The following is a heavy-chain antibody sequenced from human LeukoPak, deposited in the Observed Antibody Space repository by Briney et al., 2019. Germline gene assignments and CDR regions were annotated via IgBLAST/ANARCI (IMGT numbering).Heavy chain of an antibody. Sequence: GGSLRLSCAASGFTFSSYWMSWVRQAPGKGLEWVANIKQDGSEKYYVDSVKGRVTISRDNAKNSLYLQMNSLRAEDTAVYYCAREVGTSSARRAFDIWGQGTMVTVSS. CDR1: GFTFSSYW. CDR3: AREVGTSSARRAFDI. J-gene: IGHJ3*02. D-gene: IGHD3-22*01. CDR2: IKQDGSEK. V-gene: IGHV3-7*01.